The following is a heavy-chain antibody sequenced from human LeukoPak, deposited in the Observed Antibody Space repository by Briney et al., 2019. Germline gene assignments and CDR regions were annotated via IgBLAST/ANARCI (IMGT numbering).Heavy chain of an antibody. CDR2: IWYDGSNK. CDR1: GXTFSSAG. J-gene: IGHJ4*02. D-gene: IGHD3-10*01. CDR3: AKAKSMIRGALFDY. Sequence: PGGSLRLSCVASGXTFSSAGMHWVRQAPGKGLEWVADIWYDGSNKYYAESVKGRFTISRDNSKNTLFLQMNSLGVEDTAVYYCAKAKSMIRGALFDYWGQGTLVTVSS. V-gene: IGHV3-33*06.